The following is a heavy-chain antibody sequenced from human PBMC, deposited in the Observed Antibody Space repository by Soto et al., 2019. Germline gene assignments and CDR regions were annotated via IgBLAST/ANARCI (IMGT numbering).Heavy chain of an antibody. CDR3: ARDSSSWKYFDY. V-gene: IGHV3-30-3*01. Sequence: QVPLVESGGGVVQPGRSLRLSCAASGFTFSSYAMHWVRQAPGKGLEWVAVISYDGSNKYYADSVKGRFTISRDNSKNTLYLQMNSLRAEDTAVYYCARDSSSWKYFDYWGQGTLVTVSS. J-gene: IGHJ4*02. CDR1: GFTFSSYA. D-gene: IGHD6-13*01. CDR2: ISYDGSNK.